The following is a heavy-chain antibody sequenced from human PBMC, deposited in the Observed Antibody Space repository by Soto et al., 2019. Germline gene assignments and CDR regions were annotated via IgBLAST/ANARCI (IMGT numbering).Heavy chain of an antibody. J-gene: IGHJ5*02. CDR3: AKVNSVVTPLFSLNNWFDP. V-gene: IGHV3-23*01. Sequence: EVQLLESGGGLVQPGGSLRLSCAASGFTFSSYAMSWVRQAPGKGLEWVSAISGSGGSTYYADSVKGRFTISRDNTKNTLYLQMNSLRAEDTAVYYCAKVNSVVTPLFSLNNWFDPWGQGTLVTVSS. CDR2: ISGSGGST. CDR1: GFTFSSYA. D-gene: IGHD2-21*02.